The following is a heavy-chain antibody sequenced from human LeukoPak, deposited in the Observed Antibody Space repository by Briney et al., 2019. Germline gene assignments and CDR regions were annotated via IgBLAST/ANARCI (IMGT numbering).Heavy chain of an antibody. CDR1: GGSISSHF. CDR3: TVASGWYPDY. D-gene: IGHD6-19*01. Sequence: SETLSLTCTVSGGSISSHFWSWIRQPPGKGLEWIAYVHYTGSTNYNSSLNSRVTISLDTSQNQFSLKLNSVTAADTAVYCATVASGWYPDYWGQGALVTVAS. J-gene: IGHJ4*02. V-gene: IGHV4-59*03. CDR2: VHYTGST.